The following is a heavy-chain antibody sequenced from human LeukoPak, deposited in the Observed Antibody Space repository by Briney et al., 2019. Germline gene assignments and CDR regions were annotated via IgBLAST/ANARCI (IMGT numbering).Heavy chain of an antibody. CDR3: ARDGVTRRYNTYYYMDV. CDR1: GFTFNDYA. Sequence: PGGTLRLSCAASGFTFNDYALHWVRQAPGKGLEWVAFIAYDGSSIYYRDSVKGRFIISRDYSRNTLYLQMDSLRSDDTAIYYCARDGVTRRYNTYYYMDVWGKGTTVTVSS. J-gene: IGHJ6*03. D-gene: IGHD1-1*01. V-gene: IGHV3-30*04. CDR2: IAYDGSSI.